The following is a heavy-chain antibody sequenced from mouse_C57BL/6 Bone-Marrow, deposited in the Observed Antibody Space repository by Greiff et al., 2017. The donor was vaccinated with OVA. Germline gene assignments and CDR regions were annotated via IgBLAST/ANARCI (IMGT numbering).Heavy chain of an antibody. CDR3: TRWLYYFDY. D-gene: IGHD2-3*01. J-gene: IGHJ2*01. Sequence: EVMLVESGAELVRPGASVKLSCTASGFNIKDDYMHWVKQRPEQGLEWIGWIDPENGDTEYASKFQGKATITADTSSNTAYLQLSSLTSEDTAVYYCTRWLYYFDYWGQGTTLTVSS. V-gene: IGHV14-4*01. CDR2: IDPENGDT. CDR1: GFNIKDDY.